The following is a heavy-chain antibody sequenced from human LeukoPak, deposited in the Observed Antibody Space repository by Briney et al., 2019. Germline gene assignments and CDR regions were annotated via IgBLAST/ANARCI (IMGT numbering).Heavy chain of an antibody. Sequence: PSETLSLTCAVYGGSFSGYYWSWIRQPPGKGLEWIGGINHSGSTNYNPSLKSRVTISVDTSKNQFSLKLSSVTAADTAVYYCARVSFRGVIPNYYYYGMDVWGQGTTVTVSS. V-gene: IGHV4-34*01. J-gene: IGHJ6*02. CDR1: GGSFSGYY. D-gene: IGHD3-10*01. CDR2: INHSGST. CDR3: ARVSFRGVIPNYYYYGMDV.